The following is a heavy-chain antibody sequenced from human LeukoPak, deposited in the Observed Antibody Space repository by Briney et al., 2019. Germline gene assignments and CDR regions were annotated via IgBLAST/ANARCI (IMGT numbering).Heavy chain of an antibody. CDR2: IYHSGST. Sequence: SETLSLTCTVSGGSISSSNWWSWVRQPPGKGLEWIGEIYHSGSTNYNPSLKSRVTISVDKSKNQFSLKLSSVTAADTAVYYCARGLAVAEGWFDPWGQGTLVTVSS. CDR1: GGSISSSNW. D-gene: IGHD6-19*01. CDR3: ARGLAVAEGWFDP. V-gene: IGHV4-4*02. J-gene: IGHJ5*02.